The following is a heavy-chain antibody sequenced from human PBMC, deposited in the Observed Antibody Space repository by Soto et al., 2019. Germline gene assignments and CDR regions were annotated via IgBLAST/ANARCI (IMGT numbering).Heavy chain of an antibody. J-gene: IGHJ6*02. CDR2: INHSGST. Sequence: SETLSLTCAVYGGSFSGYYWSWIRQPPGKGLEWIGEINHSGSTNYSPSLKSRVTISVDTSKNQFSLKVGSVTAADTAVYYCASSSLYGMDVWGQGTTVTVSS. V-gene: IGHV4-34*01. CDR1: GGSFSGYY. CDR3: ASSSLYGMDV.